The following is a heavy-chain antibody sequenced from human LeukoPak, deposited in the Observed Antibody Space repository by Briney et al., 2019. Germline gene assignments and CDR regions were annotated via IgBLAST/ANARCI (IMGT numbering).Heavy chain of an antibody. V-gene: IGHV1-8*01. CDR3: ARNRRITMIVVVQTDPYAFDI. CDR2: MNPNSGNT. CDR1: GYTFTSYD. Sequence: RASVKVSCKASGYTFTSYDINWVRQATGQGLEWMGWMNPNSGNTGYAQKFQGRVTMTRNTSISTAYMELSSLRSEDTAVYYCARNRRITMIVVVQTDPYAFDIWGQGTMVTVSS. D-gene: IGHD3-22*01. J-gene: IGHJ3*02.